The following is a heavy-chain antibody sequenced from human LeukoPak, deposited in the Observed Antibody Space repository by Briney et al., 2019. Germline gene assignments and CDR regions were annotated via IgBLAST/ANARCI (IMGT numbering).Heavy chain of an antibody. D-gene: IGHD3-22*01. V-gene: IGHV4-34*01. CDR3: ARVTPHYYDSLDY. J-gene: IGHJ4*02. CDR1: GGSFSGYY. Sequence: SETLSLTCAVYGGSFSGYYWSWIRQPPGKGLEWIGEINHSGSTNYNPSLKSRVTISVDTSKNQFSLKLSSVTAEDTAVYYCARVTPHYYDSLDYWGQGTLVTVSS. CDR2: INHSGST.